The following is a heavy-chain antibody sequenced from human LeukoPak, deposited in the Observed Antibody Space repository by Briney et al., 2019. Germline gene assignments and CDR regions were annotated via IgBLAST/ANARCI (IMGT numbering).Heavy chain of an antibody. CDR2: IYSGGST. CDR1: GFTVSSNY. V-gene: IGHV3-53*01. Sequence: QSGGSLRLSCAASGFTVSSNYMSWVRQAPGKGLEWVSVIYSGGSTYYADSVKGRFTISRDNSKNTLYLQMNSLRAEDTAVYYCARSTPSPDIVVVPAANGMDVWGQGTTVTVSS. CDR3: ARSTPSPDIVVVPAANGMDV. D-gene: IGHD2-2*01. J-gene: IGHJ6*02.